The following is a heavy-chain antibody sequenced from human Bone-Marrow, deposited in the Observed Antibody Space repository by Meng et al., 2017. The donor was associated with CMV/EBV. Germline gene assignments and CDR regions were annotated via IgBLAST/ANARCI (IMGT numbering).Heavy chain of an antibody. Sequence: GGSISSGSDYWSWIRQPAGKGLEWIGRIYTSGTTNYNPSLKSRVTISVDTSKNQFSLKLTSVTAADTAVYYCARATGYSSGWYWWFDPWGQGTLVTSPQ. J-gene: IGHJ5*02. V-gene: IGHV4-61*02. CDR1: GGSISSGSDY. CDR2: IYTSGTT. CDR3: ARATGYSSGWYWWFDP. D-gene: IGHD6-19*01.